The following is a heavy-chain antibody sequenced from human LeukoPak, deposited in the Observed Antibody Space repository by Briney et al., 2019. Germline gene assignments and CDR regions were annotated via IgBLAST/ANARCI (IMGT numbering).Heavy chain of an antibody. CDR3: ARLSSAGGFSLAYYYMDV. CDR1: GYTFTSNW. Sequence: GESLKISCRGSGYTFTSNWIGWVRQMPGKGLGWMGIVYPGDSDTIYSPPFQGQVTISANKSISTAYLQWSSLKASDSAMYYCARLSSAGGFSLAYYYMDVWGKGTTVTVSS. D-gene: IGHD6-13*01. V-gene: IGHV5-51*01. J-gene: IGHJ6*03. CDR2: VYPGDSDT.